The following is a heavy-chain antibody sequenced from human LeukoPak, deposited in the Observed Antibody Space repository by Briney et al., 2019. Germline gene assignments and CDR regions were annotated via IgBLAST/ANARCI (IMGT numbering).Heavy chain of an antibody. CDR2: IYYSGST. Sequence: SETLSLTCTVSGGSISSSNYCWGWIRQPPGKGLEWIGSIYYSGSTYYNPSLKSRVTISVDTSKNQFSLKLSSVTAADTAVYYCARHEDSGSYPFDYWGQGTLVTVSS. D-gene: IGHD1-26*01. J-gene: IGHJ4*02. CDR1: GGSISSSNYC. CDR3: ARHEDSGSYPFDY. V-gene: IGHV4-39*01.